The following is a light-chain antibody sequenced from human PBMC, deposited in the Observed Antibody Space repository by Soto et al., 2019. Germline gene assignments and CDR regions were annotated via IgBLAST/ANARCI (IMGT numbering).Light chain of an antibody. CDR1: QSLLHSNGYNC. CDR2: LGS. CDR3: MQALQTPRT. J-gene: IGKJ1*01. V-gene: IGKV2-28*01. Sequence: DIVMTQSPLSLPVTPGEPASISCRSSQSLLHSNGYNCLDWYLQTPGQSPQLLMYLGSSRASGVPDRFSGSESGTDFTLKISSVEAEDVGVYYCMQALQTPRTFGQGTNVEIK.